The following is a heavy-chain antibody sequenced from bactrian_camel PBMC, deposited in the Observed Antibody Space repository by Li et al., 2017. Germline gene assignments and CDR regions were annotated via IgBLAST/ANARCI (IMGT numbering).Heavy chain of an antibody. D-gene: IGHD1*01. J-gene: IGHJ4*01. CDR2: IQQSTGIT. CDR1: GSPYDTPI. Sequence: HVQLVESGGDSVESGGSLRLSCSASGSPYDTPIMGWFRQAPGQEREWVAYIQQSTGITAYAESVKSRFTISQDSAKNTVYLQMNRLNPEDSAMYYCAAGYAGGTWSDPRLYSYWGQGTQVTVS. CDR3: AAGYAGGTWSDPRLYSY. V-gene: IGHV3S60*01.